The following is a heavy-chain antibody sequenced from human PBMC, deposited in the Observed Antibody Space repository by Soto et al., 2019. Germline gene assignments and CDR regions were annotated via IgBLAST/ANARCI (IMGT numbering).Heavy chain of an antibody. CDR2: ISSSSSTI. D-gene: IGHD3-10*01. Sequence: PGGSLRLSCAASGFTFSSYSMNWVRQAPGKGLEWVSYISSSSSTIYYADSVKGRFTISRDNAKNSLYLQMNSLRDEDTAVYYCAREDGSGSYYHYYYGMDVWGQGTTVTVS. J-gene: IGHJ6*02. CDR1: GFTFSSYS. CDR3: AREDGSGSYYHYYYGMDV. V-gene: IGHV3-48*02.